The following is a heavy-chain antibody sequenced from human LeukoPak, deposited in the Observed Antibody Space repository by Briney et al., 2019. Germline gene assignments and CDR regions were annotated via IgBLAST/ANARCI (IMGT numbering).Heavy chain of an antibody. CDR2: IYYSGST. Sequence: MTSETLSLTCAVYGGSFSSYYWGWIRQPPGKGLEWIGSIYYSGSTYYNPSLKSRVTISVDTSKNQFSLKLSSVTAADTAVYYCARDLYSSGCAFDIWGQGTMVTVSS. D-gene: IGHD6-19*01. J-gene: IGHJ3*02. CDR1: GGSFSSYY. CDR3: ARDLYSSGCAFDI. V-gene: IGHV4-39*07.